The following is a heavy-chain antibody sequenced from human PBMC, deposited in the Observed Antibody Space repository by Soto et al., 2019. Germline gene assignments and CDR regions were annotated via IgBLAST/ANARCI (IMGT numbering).Heavy chain of an antibody. CDR2: IIPIFSSA. Sequence: QVQLVQSGAEVKKPGSSVKVSCKASGGSFNSHAFSWVRQAPGQGLEWLGGIIPIFSSANYAQKFQGRVTRTKHKAPRTAYMELRRLRSEYTAVYYCAKRTSGTTWGESDYWGKGTLVTVSS. CDR1: GGSFNSHA. D-gene: IGHD3-16*01. J-gene: IGHJ4*02. CDR3: AKRTSGTTWGESDY. V-gene: IGHV1-69*06.